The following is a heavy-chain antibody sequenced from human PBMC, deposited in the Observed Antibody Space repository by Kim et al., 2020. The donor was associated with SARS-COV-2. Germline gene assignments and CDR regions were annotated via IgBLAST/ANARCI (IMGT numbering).Heavy chain of an antibody. CDR3: TTVSMR. J-gene: IGHJ4*02. CDR1: GIPFSDAW. D-gene: IGHD2-2*01. V-gene: IGHV3-15*01. Sequence: GGSLRLSCAVSGIPFSDAWFNWVRQSPGKGLEWVGRIKSKSDGGTADLVAPVKGRFAISRDDSENTLYLLMNDVKSDDSAMYYCTTVSMRWGQGTLVTVS. CDR2: IKSKSDGGTA.